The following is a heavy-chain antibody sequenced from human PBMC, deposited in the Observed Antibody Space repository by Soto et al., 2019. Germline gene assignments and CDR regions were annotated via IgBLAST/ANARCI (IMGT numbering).Heavy chain of an antibody. CDR1: GGTFSSYA. V-gene: IGHV1-69*13. Sequence: SVKVSCKASGGTFSSYAISWVRQAPGQGLEWMGGIIPIFGTANYAQKFQGRVTITADESTSTAYMELSSLRSEDTAVYYCARDANMVRGVIMGLYWFDPWGQGTLVTVSS. CDR3: ARDANMVRGVIMGLYWFDP. D-gene: IGHD3-10*01. J-gene: IGHJ5*02. CDR2: IIPIFGTA.